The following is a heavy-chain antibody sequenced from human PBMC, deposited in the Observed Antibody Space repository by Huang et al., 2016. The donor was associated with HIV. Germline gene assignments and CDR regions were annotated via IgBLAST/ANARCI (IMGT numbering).Heavy chain of an antibody. D-gene: IGHD3-9*01. Sequence: QVQLVQSGAEVTKPGSSIKISCKASGGFFSRYTLSWVRQAPGQGLAWGGGILPLLGTTNDAQKFHGRGTVTADKSTSTAYLELSSLTSEDTAVYYCARDTVTSEGTLYFDVWGQGTLVTVSS. CDR1: GGFFSRYT. CDR2: ILPLLGTT. V-gene: IGHV1-69*13. CDR3: ARDTVTSEGTLYFDV. J-gene: IGHJ4*02.